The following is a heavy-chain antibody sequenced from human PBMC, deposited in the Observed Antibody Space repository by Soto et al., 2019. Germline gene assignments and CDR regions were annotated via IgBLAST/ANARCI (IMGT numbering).Heavy chain of an antibody. D-gene: IGHD6-6*01. CDR2: IWYDGSNK. CDR1: GFTFSSYG. V-gene: IGHV3-33*01. J-gene: IGHJ5*02. CDR3: EIAHEEYSSSSDGFDP. Sequence: VQLVESGGGVVQPGGSLRLSCAASGFTFSSYGMHWVRQAPGKGLEWVAVIWYDGSNKYYADSVKGRFTISRDNSKNTLYLQINTLRAEDTAVYYCEIAHEEYSSSSDGFDPLGQGTLGNVSS.